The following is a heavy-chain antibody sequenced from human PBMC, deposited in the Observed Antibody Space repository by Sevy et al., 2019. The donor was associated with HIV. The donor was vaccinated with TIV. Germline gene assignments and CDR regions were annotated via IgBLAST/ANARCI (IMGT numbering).Heavy chain of an antibody. D-gene: IGHD7-27*01. CDR3: AKFSPLGNAFDI. J-gene: IGHJ3*02. V-gene: IGHV3-30*18. CDR1: GFTFSNYG. CDR2: ISYDGGNK. Sequence: GGSLRLSCAASGFTFSNYGMHWVRLAPGKGLEWVAFISYDGGNKDHADSVKGRFTISRDNSKNTLYLQMNSLRAEDTAMYCCAKFSPLGNAFDIWGQGTMVTVSS.